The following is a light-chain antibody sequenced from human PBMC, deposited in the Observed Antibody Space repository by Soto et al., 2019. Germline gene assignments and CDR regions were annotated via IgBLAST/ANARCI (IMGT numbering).Light chain of an antibody. V-gene: IGKV1-9*01. CDR3: QELSSYPRT. CDR1: QGSSYY. Sequence: DIQLTQSPSFLSASIGDRVTITCRASQGSSYYLAWYQQKPGKAPNLLIYTASTLQGGVPSRFSGSRSGTEFPLTISSLQPEDSATYYCQELSSYPRTFGQGTKVEIK. CDR2: TAS. J-gene: IGKJ1*01.